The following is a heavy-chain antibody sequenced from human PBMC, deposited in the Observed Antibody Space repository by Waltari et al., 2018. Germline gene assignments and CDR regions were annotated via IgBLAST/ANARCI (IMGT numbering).Heavy chain of an antibody. CDR3: ASVATDYGDYGAYGMDV. CDR2: IIPIFGTA. J-gene: IGHJ6*02. D-gene: IGHD4-17*01. V-gene: IGHV1-69*13. CDR1: GGTFSSYA. Sequence: QVQLVQSGAEVKKPGSSVKVSCKASGGTFSSYAISWVRQAPGQGLEWMGGIIPIFGTANYAQKFQGRVTFTADESTSTAYMELSSLRSEDTTVYYCASVATDYGDYGAYGMDVWGQGTTVTVSS.